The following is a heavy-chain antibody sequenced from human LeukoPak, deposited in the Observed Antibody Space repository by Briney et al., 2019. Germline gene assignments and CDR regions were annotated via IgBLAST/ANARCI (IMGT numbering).Heavy chain of an antibody. CDR3: ARASRLDSSGYYSGMDV. CDR1: GFTFNNYV. CDR2: IWYDGSNK. J-gene: IGHJ6*02. Sequence: PGGSLRLSCAASGFTFNNYVMHWVRQAPGKGLEWVAVIWYDGSNKYYADSVKGRFTISRDNPKNTLYLQMNSLRAEDTAVYYCARASRLDSSGYYSGMDVWGRGITVTVSS. D-gene: IGHD3-22*01. V-gene: IGHV3-33*01.